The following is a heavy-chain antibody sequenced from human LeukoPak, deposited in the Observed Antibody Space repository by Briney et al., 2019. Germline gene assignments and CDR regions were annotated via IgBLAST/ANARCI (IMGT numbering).Heavy chain of an antibody. V-gene: IGHV3-23*01. CDR1: GFTFSSYD. CDR2: SSGSGTGGYT. Sequence: PGGSLRLSCAASGFTFSSYDMSWVRQAPGKGLEWVSVSSGSGTGGYTHYADSVKGRFTISRDNSKNTLYLQMNSLRAEDTAVYYCAKSPRYSSGHFDYWGQGTLVTVSS. CDR3: AKSPRYSSGHFDY. J-gene: IGHJ4*02. D-gene: IGHD6-19*01.